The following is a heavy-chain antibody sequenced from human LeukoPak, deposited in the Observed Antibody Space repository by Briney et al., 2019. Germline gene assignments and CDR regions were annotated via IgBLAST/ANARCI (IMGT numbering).Heavy chain of an antibody. J-gene: IGHJ4*02. CDR1: PLSVTNYY. V-gene: IGHV4-59*08. Sequence: TSETLSLTCAVSPLSVTNYYWSWIRQPPGKGLEWIGYIYYTGNTNYNPSLKSRVTLSLDTSKNQFSLRLNSVTAPDTAVYYCARHASYFYSSPYADWGQGTLVTVSS. CDR2: IYYTGNT. D-gene: IGHD3-22*01. CDR3: ARHASYFYSSPYAD.